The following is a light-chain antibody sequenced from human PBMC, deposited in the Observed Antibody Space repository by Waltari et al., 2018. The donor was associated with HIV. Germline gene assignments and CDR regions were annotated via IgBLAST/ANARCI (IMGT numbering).Light chain of an antibody. CDR2: LNSDGSH. J-gene: IGLJ2*01. CDR3: QTWDTGIL. V-gene: IGLV4-69*01. Sequence: QLVLTQSPSASASLGASVKLTCTLSSGHSSYAIAWHQQQPEKGPRYWMKLNSDGSHSKGDGIPDRFSGSSSGAERYLTISSLQSEDEADYYCQTWDTGILFGGGTKLTVL. CDR1: SGHSSYA.